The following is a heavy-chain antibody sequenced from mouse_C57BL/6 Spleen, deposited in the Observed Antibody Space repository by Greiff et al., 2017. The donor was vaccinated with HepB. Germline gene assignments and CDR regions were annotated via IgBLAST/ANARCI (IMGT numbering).Heavy chain of an antibody. J-gene: IGHJ4*01. Sequence: VKLMESGAELVRPGTSVKVSCKASGYAFTNYLIEWVKQRPGQGLEWIGVINPGSGGTNYNEKFKGKATLTADKSSSTAYMQLSSLTSEDSAVYFCARLPSMDYWGQGTSVTVSS. V-gene: IGHV1-54*01. CDR3: ARLPSMDY. CDR1: GYAFTNYL. CDR2: INPGSGGT. D-gene: IGHD5-5*01.